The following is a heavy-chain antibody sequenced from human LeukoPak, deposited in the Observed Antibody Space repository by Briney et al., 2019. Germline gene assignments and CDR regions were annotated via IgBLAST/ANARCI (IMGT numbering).Heavy chain of an antibody. J-gene: IGHJ2*01. CDR3: ARSVVTLYWYFDL. D-gene: IGHD4-23*01. CDR2: INHSGST. V-gene: IGHV4-34*01. CDR1: GGSFSGYY. Sequence: SETLSLTCAVYGGSFSGYYWSWIRQPPGKGLEWIGEINHSGSTYYNPSLKSRVTISVDTSKNQFSLKLSSVTTADTAVYYCARSVVTLYWYFDLWGRGTLVTVSS.